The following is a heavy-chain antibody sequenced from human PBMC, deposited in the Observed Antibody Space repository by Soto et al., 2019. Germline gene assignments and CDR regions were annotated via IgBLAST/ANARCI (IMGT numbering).Heavy chain of an antibody. J-gene: IGHJ4*02. CDR1: GFTFRRHA. CDR2: ISRDGSNE. Sequence: QVQLVASGGGVVQQGRSLTLSCEASGFTFRRHAIHWVRQAPGKGLEWVAVISRDGSNEYYEDSVKGRFTISRDNSKNTLFLQLNSLRLEDTAVYYCASSRNGGVADSLDYWGQGPLFPVSP. CDR3: ASSRNGGVADSLDY. V-gene: IGHV3-30-3*01.